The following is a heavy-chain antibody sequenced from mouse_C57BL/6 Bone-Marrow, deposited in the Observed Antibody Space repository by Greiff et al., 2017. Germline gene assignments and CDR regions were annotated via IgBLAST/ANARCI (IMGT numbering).Heavy chain of an antibody. V-gene: IGHV2-9-1*01. CDR2: IWTGGGT. CDR3: ATYSNYPAWFAY. CDR1: GFSLTSYA. J-gene: IGHJ3*01. D-gene: IGHD2-5*01. Sequence: VNLVESGPGLVAPSQSLSITCTVSGFSLTSYAISWVRQPPGKGLEWLGVIWTGGGTTYNYALKSRLSISKDNSKRQVFLKMNSLQTDDTARYYCATYSNYPAWFAYWGQGTLVTVSA.